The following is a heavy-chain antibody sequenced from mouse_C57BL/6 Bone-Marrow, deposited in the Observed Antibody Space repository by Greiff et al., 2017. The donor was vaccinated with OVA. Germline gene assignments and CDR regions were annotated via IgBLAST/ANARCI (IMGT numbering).Heavy chain of an antibody. CDR2: IHPNSGST. V-gene: IGHV1-64*01. Sequence: QVQLQQPGAELVKPGASVKLSCKASGYTFTSYWMHWVKQRPGQGLEWIGMIHPNSGSTNYNEKFKNKATLTVDKSSSTAYMQLSSLTSEDSAVYYCARVNLWFAYWGQGTLVTVSA. CDR3: ARVNLWFAY. J-gene: IGHJ3*01. CDR1: GYTFTSYW.